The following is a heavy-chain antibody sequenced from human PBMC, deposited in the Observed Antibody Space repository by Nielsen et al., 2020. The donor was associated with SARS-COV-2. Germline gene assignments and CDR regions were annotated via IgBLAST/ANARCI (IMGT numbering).Heavy chain of an antibody. CDR3: ARHGAHCSGGTCYSYGMDV. CDR1: GVAVNSGKSS. Sequence: SETLSLTCTVSGVAVNSGKSSWAWIRQPPGKGLEWIAYVYNGGSDYNPSFQGHVTISADRSITTAYLQWSSLSASDTAMYYCARHGAHCSGGTCYSYGMDVWGQGTTVTVSS. CDR2: VYNGGS. D-gene: IGHD2-15*01. V-gene: IGHV4-61*01. J-gene: IGHJ6*02.